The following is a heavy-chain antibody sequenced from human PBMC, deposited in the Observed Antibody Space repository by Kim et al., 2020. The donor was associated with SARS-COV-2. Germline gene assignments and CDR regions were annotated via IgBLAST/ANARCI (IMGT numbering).Heavy chain of an antibody. CDR2: ISYDGSNK. CDR3: AKGVAYGGYGFRGAFDI. CDR1: GFTFSSYG. Sequence: GGSLRLSCAASGFTFSSYGMHWVRQAPGKGLEWVAVISYDGSNKYYADSVKGRFTISRDNSKNTLYLQMNSLRAEDTAVYYCAKGVAYGGYGFRGAFDIWGQGTMVTVSS. J-gene: IGHJ3*02. D-gene: IGHD5-12*01. V-gene: IGHV3-30*18.